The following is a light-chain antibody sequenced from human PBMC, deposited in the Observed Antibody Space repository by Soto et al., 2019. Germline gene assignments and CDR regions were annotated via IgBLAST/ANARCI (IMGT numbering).Light chain of an antibody. Sequence: EIVMTHSPATLSVSPGERATLSFRASQSVSTNLAGYQQKPGQSPRLLIYGASTRATGIPARFSGSGSGTEFTLTIRSLQSEDFAVYYWQQYNNWPWTFGQGTKVEIQ. CDR1: QSVSTN. CDR2: GAS. CDR3: QQYNNWPWT. J-gene: IGKJ1*01. V-gene: IGKV3-15*01.